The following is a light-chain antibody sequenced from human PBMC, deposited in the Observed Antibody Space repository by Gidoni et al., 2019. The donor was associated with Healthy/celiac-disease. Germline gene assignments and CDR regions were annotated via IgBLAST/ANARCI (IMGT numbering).Light chain of an antibody. V-gene: IGKV1-33*01. Sequence: DIQMTKSPSSLSASVGDRVTITCQASQDISNYLNWYQQKPGKAPKLLIYDASNLETGVPSRFSGSGSGTYFTFTISSLQPEYIATYYCQHYDNLPLTFGGGTKVEIK. CDR3: QHYDNLPLT. CDR1: QDISNY. J-gene: IGKJ4*01. CDR2: DAS.